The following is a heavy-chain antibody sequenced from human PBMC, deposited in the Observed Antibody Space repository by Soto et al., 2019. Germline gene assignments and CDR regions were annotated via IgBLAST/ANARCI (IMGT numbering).Heavy chain of an antibody. Sequence: EVQLVESGGGLVQPGGSLRLSCAASGFTFSSYWMSWVRQAPGKGLEWMANIKQEGSEKYYVDSVKGRFTISRDNAKNSLYLQMNSLRAEDSAVYYCARVLTGAFDYWGQGTLVTVSS. CDR3: ARVLTGAFDY. CDR1: GFTFSSYW. D-gene: IGHD3-9*01. CDR2: IKQEGSEK. V-gene: IGHV3-7*01. J-gene: IGHJ4*02.